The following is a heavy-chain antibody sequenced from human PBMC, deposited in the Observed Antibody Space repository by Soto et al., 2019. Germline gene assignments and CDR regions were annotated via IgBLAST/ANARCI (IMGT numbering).Heavy chain of an antibody. J-gene: IGHJ4*02. CDR2: ISAYNGNT. Sequence: GASVKVSCKDSGYTITSYGISWVRQAHGQGLEWMGWISAYNGNTNYAQKLQGRVTMTTDTSTSTAYMELRSLRSDDTAVYYCARDGIVATTFDYWGQGTLVTVSS. D-gene: IGHD5-12*01. V-gene: IGHV1-18*01. CDR1: GYTITSYG. CDR3: ARDGIVATTFDY.